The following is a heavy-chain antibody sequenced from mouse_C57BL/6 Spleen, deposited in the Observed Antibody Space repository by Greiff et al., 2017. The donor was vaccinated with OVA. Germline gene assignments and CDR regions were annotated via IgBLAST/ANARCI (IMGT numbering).Heavy chain of an antibody. CDR3: ALDSSGYGY. Sequence: LVESGAELARPGASVKLSCKASGYTFTSYGISWVKQRTGQGLEWIGEIYPRSGNTYYNEKFKGKATLTADKSSSTAYMELRSLTSEDSAVYFCALDSSGYGYWGQGTTLTVSS. CDR2: IYPRSGNT. D-gene: IGHD3-2*02. J-gene: IGHJ2*01. CDR1: GYTFTSYG. V-gene: IGHV1-81*01.